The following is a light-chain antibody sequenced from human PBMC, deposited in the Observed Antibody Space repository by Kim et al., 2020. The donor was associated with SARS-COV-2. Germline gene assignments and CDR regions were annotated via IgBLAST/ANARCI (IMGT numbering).Light chain of an antibody. CDR2: EDH. J-gene: IGLJ3*02. Sequence: GKTVIIPCPRSSGSISSDFVQWFQQRPGTSPTTVIYEDHVRPSGVPDRFSGFVDSSSNSASLTISGLKSEDEADYYCQSYHDNAWVFGGGTQLTVL. V-gene: IGLV6-57*01. CDR3: QSYHDNAWV. CDR1: SGSISSDF.